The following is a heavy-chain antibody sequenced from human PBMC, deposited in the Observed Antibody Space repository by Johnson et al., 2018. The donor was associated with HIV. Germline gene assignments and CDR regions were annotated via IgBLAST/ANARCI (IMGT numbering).Heavy chain of an antibody. CDR2: ISGSGGST. CDR3: AKDPRSSSWYWDAFDI. CDR1: GFTFSSYA. V-gene: IGHV3-23*04. D-gene: IGHD6-13*01. J-gene: IGHJ3*02. Sequence: EVQLVESGGGFVQPGGSLRLSCAASGFTFSSYAMSWVRQAPGRGLEWVSAISGSGGSTYYADSVKGRFTISRDNSKNSLYLQMNSLRVEDTGVYYCAKDPRSSSWYWDAFDIWGQGTMVTVSS.